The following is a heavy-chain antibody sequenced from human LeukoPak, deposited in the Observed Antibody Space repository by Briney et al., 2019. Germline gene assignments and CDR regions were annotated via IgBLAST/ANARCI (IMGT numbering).Heavy chain of an antibody. Sequence: SETLSLTCTVSGYSISSGYYWGWIRQPPGKGLEWIGSIYHSGSTYYNPSLKSRVTISVDTSKNQFSLKLSSVTAADTAVYYCARYYGEGSGFDYWGQGTQVTVSS. J-gene: IGHJ4*02. CDR1: GYSISSGYY. D-gene: IGHD4-17*01. CDR2: IYHSGST. CDR3: ARYYGEGSGFDY. V-gene: IGHV4-38-2*02.